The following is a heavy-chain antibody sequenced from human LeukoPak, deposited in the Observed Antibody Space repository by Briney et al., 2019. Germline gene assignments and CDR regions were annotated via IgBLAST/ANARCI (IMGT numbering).Heavy chain of an antibody. J-gene: IGHJ4*02. D-gene: IGHD3-22*01. Sequence: SETLSLTCAVYGGSFSGYYWSWIRQPPGKGLEWIGEINHSGSTNYNPSLMSRVAISVDTSKNQFSLKLSSMTAADTAVYYCARGPPPGYYDSSGYHNWGQGTLVTVSS. V-gene: IGHV4-34*01. CDR2: INHSGST. CDR1: GGSFSGYY. CDR3: ARGPPPGYYDSSGYHN.